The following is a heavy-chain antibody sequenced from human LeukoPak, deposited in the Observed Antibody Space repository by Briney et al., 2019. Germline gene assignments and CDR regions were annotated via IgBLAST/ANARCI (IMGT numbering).Heavy chain of an antibody. CDR2: ISGSGGST. V-gene: IGHV3-23*01. J-gene: IGHJ6*02. Sequence: PGGSLRLSCADPGFTFSSYAMSWVRQAPGKGLEWVSAISGSGGSTYYADSVKGRFTISRDNSKNTLYLQMNSLRAEDTAVYYCARKDGDYGYYYYGMDVWGQGTTVTVSS. D-gene: IGHD4-17*01. CDR3: ARKDGDYGYYYYGMDV. CDR1: GFTFSSYA.